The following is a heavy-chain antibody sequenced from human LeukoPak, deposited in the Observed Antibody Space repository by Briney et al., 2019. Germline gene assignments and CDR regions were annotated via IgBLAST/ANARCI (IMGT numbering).Heavy chain of an antibody. J-gene: IGHJ4*02. CDR1: GDSVSSDSAA. V-gene: IGHV6-1*01. CDR3: ARLAKGLFDY. CDR2: TYYRSKWYN. D-gene: IGHD3-3*02. Sequence: SQTPSLTCAISGDSVSSDSAAWYWIRQSPSRGLEWLGRTYYRSKWYNEYALSVEGRIVIKTDTSKNQFSLQLNSVTPEDTAVYFCARLAKGLFDYWGQGTLVTVS.